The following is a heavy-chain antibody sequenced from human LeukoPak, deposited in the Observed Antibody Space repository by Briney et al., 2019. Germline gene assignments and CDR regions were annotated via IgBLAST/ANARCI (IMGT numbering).Heavy chain of an antibody. J-gene: IGHJ5*02. CDR1: GYTFTYRY. V-gene: IGHV1-45*02. CDR2: ITPFNGNT. D-gene: IGHD6-13*01. CDR3: AHGSSSSSSIDP. Sequence: SVKVSCKASGYTFTYRYLHWVRQAPGQALEWMGWITPFNGNTNYAQKFQDRVTITRDRSMSTAYMELSSLRSEDAAMYYCAHGSSSSSSIDPWGQGTLVTVSS.